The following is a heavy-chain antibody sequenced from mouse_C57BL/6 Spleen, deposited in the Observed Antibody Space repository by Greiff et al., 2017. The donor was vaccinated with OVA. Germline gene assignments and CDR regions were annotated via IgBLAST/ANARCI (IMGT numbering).Heavy chain of an antibody. Sequence: VQLQESGPGLVKPSQSLSLTCSVTGYSITSGYYWNWIRQFPGNKLEWMGYISYDGSNNYNPSLKNRISITRDTSKNQFFLKLNSVTTEDTATYYCARDKLGRAYYFDYWGQGTTLTVSS. CDR3: ARDKLGRAYYFDY. CDR2: ISYDGSN. D-gene: IGHD4-1*01. V-gene: IGHV3-6*01. J-gene: IGHJ2*01. CDR1: GYSITSGYY.